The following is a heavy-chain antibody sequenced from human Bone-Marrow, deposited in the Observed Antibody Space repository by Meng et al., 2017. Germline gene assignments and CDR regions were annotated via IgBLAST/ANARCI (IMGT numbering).Heavy chain of an antibody. D-gene: IGHD2-21*01. V-gene: IGHV3-23*01. CDR1: GFTFSSYA. J-gene: IGHJ4*02. CDR2: ISGSGGRT. CDR3: HCYGY. Sequence: GESLKISCAASGFTFSSYAMSWVRQAPGKGLEWVSAISGSGGRTYYADSVKGRFTISSDNSKNTLWLQMDSLRPEDTAVYYCHCYGYWGQGTLVTVSS.